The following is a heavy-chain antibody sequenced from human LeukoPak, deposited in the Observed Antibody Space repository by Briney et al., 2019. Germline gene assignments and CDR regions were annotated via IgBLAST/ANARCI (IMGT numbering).Heavy chain of an antibody. CDR1: GFTFSGSW. Sequence: GGSLRLSCAPSGFTFSGSWMSWVRQAPGKGLEWVANINQDGSETYYVDSVKGRFTISRDNAKNSLYLQMNSLRAEDTALYYCARASKLRYFDWLPSYFDYWSQGTLVTVSS. V-gene: IGHV3-7*01. CDR3: ARASKLRYFDWLPSYFDY. CDR2: INQDGSET. D-gene: IGHD3-9*01. J-gene: IGHJ4*02.